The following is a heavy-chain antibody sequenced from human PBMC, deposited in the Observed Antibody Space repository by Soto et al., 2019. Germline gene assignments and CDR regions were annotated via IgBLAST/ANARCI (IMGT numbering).Heavy chain of an antibody. CDR1: GFTFSSYG. V-gene: IGHV3-33*01. Sequence: QVQLVESGGGVVQPGRSLRLSCAASGFTFSSYGMHWVRQAPGKGLEWVAVIWYDGSNKYYADSVKGRFTISRDISKNTLYLKMNSLRAEDTAVYYCARDDGWYYFDYWGQGTLVTVSS. CDR3: ARDDGWYYFDY. D-gene: IGHD6-19*01. CDR2: IWYDGSNK. J-gene: IGHJ4*02.